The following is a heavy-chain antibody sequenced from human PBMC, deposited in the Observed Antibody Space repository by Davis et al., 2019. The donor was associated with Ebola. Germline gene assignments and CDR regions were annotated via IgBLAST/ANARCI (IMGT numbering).Heavy chain of an antibody. Sequence: SETLSLTCTVSGGSVSSGGYYWNWIRQPPGKGLEWIGYINFGGTTSYSPYLHSRVTISVDTSKNQFSLMLRSTTAADTAVYFCARGGAFDHWGRGALVTVSS. V-gene: IGHV4-61*08. CDR3: ARGGAFDH. CDR1: GGSVSSGGYY. D-gene: IGHD6-25*01. J-gene: IGHJ4*02. CDR2: INFGGTT.